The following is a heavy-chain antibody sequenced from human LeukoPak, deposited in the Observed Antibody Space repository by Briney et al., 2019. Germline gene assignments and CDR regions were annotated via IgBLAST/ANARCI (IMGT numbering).Heavy chain of an antibody. J-gene: IGHJ4*02. Sequence: ASVKVSCKASGGTFSSYAISWVRQAPGQGLEWMGGITPIFGTANYAQKFQGRVTITADESTSTAYMELSSLRSEDTAVYYCARIKDDSSGYYFDYWGQGTLVTVSS. CDR2: ITPIFGTA. V-gene: IGHV1-69*13. D-gene: IGHD3-22*01. CDR3: ARIKDDSSGYYFDY. CDR1: GGTFSSYA.